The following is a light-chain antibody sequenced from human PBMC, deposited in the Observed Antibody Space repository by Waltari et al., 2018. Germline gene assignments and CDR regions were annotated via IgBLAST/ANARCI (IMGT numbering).Light chain of an antibody. V-gene: IGKV3-20*01. CDR2: GAS. J-gene: IGKJ1*01. CDR1: QSVNRV. Sequence: EIVLTQSPGTLSLSPGERATLPCRTSQSVNRVLAWYQLKPGQAPRLLIYGASSRATGIPDRFSGSGSGTDFSLTISRLEPEDFAIYYCQHYLRLPATFGQGTKVAIK. CDR3: QHYLRLPAT.